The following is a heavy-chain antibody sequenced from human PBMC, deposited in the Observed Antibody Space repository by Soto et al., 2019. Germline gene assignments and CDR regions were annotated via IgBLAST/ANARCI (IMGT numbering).Heavy chain of an antibody. CDR2: ISYDGSNK. CDR1: GFTFSSYA. V-gene: IGHV3-30-3*01. J-gene: IGHJ6*02. D-gene: IGHD6-13*01. Sequence: GGSLRLSCAASGFTFSSYAMHWVRQAPGKGLEWVAVISYDGSNKYYADSVKGRFTISRDNSKNTLYLQMNSLRAEDTAVYYCARDRARGSSSGLYYYYSGMDVWGQGTTDTVSS. CDR3: ARDRARGSSSGLYYYYSGMDV.